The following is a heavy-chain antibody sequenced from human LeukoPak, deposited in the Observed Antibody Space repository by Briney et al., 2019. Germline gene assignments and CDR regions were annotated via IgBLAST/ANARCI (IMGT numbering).Heavy chain of an antibody. V-gene: IGHV3-23*01. Sequence: GASLRLSCAASGFTFRNYAMSWVRQAPGKGLEWVSAIVGSGSGTYYADSVKGRFTISRDNSKNTLYLQLNRLRAEDTAVYYCAKWGDYDILTGYYDPDYWGQGTLVTVSS. CDR1: GFTFRNYA. CDR3: AKWGDYDILTGYYDPDY. D-gene: IGHD3-9*01. CDR2: IVGSGSGT. J-gene: IGHJ4*02.